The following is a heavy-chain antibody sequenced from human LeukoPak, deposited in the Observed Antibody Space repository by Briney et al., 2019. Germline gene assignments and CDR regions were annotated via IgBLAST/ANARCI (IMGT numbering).Heavy chain of an antibody. D-gene: IGHD2-2*01. CDR2: ISGTSSYI. J-gene: IGHJ3*02. CDR3: ARVNPQRPDCSSTSCFVDAFDI. Sequence: ETLSLTCTVSGGSISSYYWSWIRQPPGKGLEWVSSISGTSSYIYYADSVKGRFTISRDNAKNSLSLQMNSLRAEDTAVYYCARVNPQRPDCSSTSCFVDAFDIWGQGTMVTVSS. CDR1: GGSISSYY. V-gene: IGHV3-21*01.